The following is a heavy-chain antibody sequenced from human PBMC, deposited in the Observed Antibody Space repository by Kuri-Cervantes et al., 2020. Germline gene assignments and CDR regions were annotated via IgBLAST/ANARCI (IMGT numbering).Heavy chain of an antibody. CDR3: ARGLNDYGASYYFDY. D-gene: IGHD4-17*01. J-gene: IGHJ4*02. Sequence: LPCAVSGGSISSGGYSWSWIRQPPGKGLEWIGYIYHSGSTYYNPSLKSRVTISIDTSKNQFSLKLSSVTAADTAVYYCARGLNDYGASYYFDYWGQGTLVTVSS. V-gene: IGHV4-30-2*01. CDR1: GGSISSGGYS. CDR2: IYHSGST.